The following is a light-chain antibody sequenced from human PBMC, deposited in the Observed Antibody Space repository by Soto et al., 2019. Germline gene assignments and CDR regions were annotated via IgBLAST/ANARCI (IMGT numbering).Light chain of an antibody. V-gene: IGLV2-14*01. CDR3: SSYTSISTLGGV. J-gene: IGLJ1*01. Sequence: QSALTQPASVSGSPGQSITISCTGTSSDVGGYNYVSWYQQHPGKAPKLMIYDVSNRPSGVSNRFSGSKSGNTASLTISGLQAEDEADYSCSSYTSISTLGGVFGTGTKLTVL. CDR1: SSDVGGYNY. CDR2: DVS.